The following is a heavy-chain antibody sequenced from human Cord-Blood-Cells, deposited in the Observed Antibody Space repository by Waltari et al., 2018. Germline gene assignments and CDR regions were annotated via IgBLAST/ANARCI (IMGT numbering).Heavy chain of an antibody. CDR1: GFTFSSYD. D-gene: IGHD6-13*01. J-gene: IGHJ6*02. CDR3: ARSLAAGNRLGPYYYGMDV. Sequence: EVQLVESGGGLVQPGGSLRLSCAASGFTFSSYDMHWVRQATGKGLEWVSAIGTAGDTYSPGAVKGRFTISRETAKNSLYLQMNRLRAGDTAVYYCARSLAAGNRLGPYYYGMDVWGQGTTVTVSS. CDR2: IGTAGDT. V-gene: IGHV3-13*01.